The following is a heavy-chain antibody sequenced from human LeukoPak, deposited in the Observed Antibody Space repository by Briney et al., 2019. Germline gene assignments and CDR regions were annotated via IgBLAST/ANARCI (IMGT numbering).Heavy chain of an antibody. CDR1: GGSIRSSNYY. CDR3: AGGGDGYNYKAY. D-gene: IGHD5-24*01. J-gene: IGHJ4*02. Sequence: SETLSLTCTVSGGSIRSSNYYWSWIRQPAGKGLEWIGRIYTSGSTNYNPSLKSRVTISVDTSKNQFSLKLSSVTAADTAVYYCAGGGDGYNYKAYWGQGTLVTVSS. CDR2: IYTSGST. V-gene: IGHV4-61*02.